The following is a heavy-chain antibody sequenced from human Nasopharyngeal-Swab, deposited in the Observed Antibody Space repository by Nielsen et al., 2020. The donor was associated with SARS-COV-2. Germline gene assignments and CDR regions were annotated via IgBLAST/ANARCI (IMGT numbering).Heavy chain of an antibody. Sequence: GSLRLSCAVYGGSFSGYYWSWIRQPPGKGLECIGEVNHSGSTNYNPSLKSRVTISVDTSKNQFSLKLSSVTAADTAVYYCARGFDYWGQGTLVTVSS. V-gene: IGHV4-34*01. CDR3: ARGFDY. CDR2: VNHSGST. J-gene: IGHJ4*02. CDR1: GGSFSGYY.